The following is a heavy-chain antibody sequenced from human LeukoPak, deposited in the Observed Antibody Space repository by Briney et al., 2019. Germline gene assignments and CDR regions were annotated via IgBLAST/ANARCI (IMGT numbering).Heavy chain of an antibody. Sequence: GGSLRLSCAASGSTFSSYSMNWVRQAPGKGLEWVSYISGDNSAIFYVDSVKGRFTISRDNARNSLYLQMNGLRDEDTAVYYCARDHNWNFDYWGQGILVTVSS. D-gene: IGHD1-1*01. J-gene: IGHJ4*02. V-gene: IGHV3-48*02. CDR3: ARDHNWNFDY. CDR1: GSTFSSYS. CDR2: ISGDNSAI.